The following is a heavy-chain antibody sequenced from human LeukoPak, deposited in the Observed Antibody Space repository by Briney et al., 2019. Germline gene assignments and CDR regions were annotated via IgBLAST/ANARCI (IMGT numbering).Heavy chain of an antibody. CDR1: GGSITIYY. D-gene: IGHD1-26*01. J-gene: IGHJ3*02. CDR2: IYYSGST. CDR3: ARSGSWELVPDAFDI. Sequence: PAETLSLTCTVSGGSITIYYWSWIRQPPGKGLEWIGYIYYSGSTNYNPSLKSRVTISVDTSKNQFSLKLSAVPAADTAVYCCARSGSWELVPDAFDIWGQGTMVTVSS. V-gene: IGHV4-59*01.